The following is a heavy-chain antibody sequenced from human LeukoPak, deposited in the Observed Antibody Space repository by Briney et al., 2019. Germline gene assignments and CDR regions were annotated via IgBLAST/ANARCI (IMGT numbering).Heavy chain of an antibody. CDR2: IWYDGSNK. CDR3: AKDVRVGEYYGSGSYFDY. Sequence: GGSLRLSCAASGFTFSSYGVHWVRQAPGKGLEWVAAIWYDGSNKYYADSVKGRFTISRDKSRNYLQMNSLRGDDTAIYYCAKDVRVGEYYGSGSYFDYWGQGTLVTVSS. V-gene: IGHV3-33*03. D-gene: IGHD3-10*01. CDR1: GFTFSSYG. J-gene: IGHJ4*02.